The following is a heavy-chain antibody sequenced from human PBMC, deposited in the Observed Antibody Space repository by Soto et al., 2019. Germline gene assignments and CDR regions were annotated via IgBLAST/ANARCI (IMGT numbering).Heavy chain of an antibody. D-gene: IGHD6-19*01. J-gene: IGHJ5*02. Sequence: SETLSLTCTVSGGSISSSSYYWGWIRQPPGKGLEWIGSIYYSGSTYYNPSLKSRVTISVDTSKNQFSLKLSFVTAADTAVYYCARRSSSGWRGWFDPWGQGTLVTVSS. V-gene: IGHV4-39*01. CDR2: IYYSGST. CDR1: GGSISSSSYY. CDR3: ARRSSSGWRGWFDP.